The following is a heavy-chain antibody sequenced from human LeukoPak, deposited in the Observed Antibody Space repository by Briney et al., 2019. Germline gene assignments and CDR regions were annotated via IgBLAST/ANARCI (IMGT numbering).Heavy chain of an antibody. Sequence: PGGPLRLSCAASGFTFSSYAMHWVRQAPGKGLEWVAVISYDGSNKYYADSVKGRFTISRDNSKNTLYLQMNSLRAEDTAVYYCAWGQLWSLGDYYMDVWGKGTTVTVSS. CDR2: ISYDGSNK. V-gene: IGHV3-30*04. CDR3: AWGQLWSLGDYYMDV. J-gene: IGHJ6*03. D-gene: IGHD5-18*01. CDR1: GFTFSSYA.